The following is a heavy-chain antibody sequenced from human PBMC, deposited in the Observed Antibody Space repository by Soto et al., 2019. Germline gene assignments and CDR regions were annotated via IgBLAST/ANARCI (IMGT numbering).Heavy chain of an antibody. CDR1: GFTFSNAW. D-gene: IGHD2-8*01. V-gene: IGHV3-15*01. CDR2: IKSKTDGGTT. J-gene: IGHJ6*02. Sequence: GGSLRLSCAASGFTFSNAWMSWVRQAPGKGLEWVGRIKSKTDGGTTDYAAPVKGRFTISRDDSKNTLYLQMNSLKTEDTAVYYCTTDESGGIVLMVYAPDYYGMDVWGQGTTVTVSS. CDR3: TTDESGGIVLMVYAPDYYGMDV.